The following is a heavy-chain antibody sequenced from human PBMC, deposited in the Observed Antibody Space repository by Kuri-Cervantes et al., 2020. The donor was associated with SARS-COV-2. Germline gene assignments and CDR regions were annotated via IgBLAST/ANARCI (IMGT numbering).Heavy chain of an antibody. D-gene: IGHD3-22*01. V-gene: IGHV4-59*01. Sequence: SETLSLTCTVSGGSISSYYWSWIRQPPGKGLEWIGYIYYSGSTNYNPSLKSRVTISVDTSKNQFSLKLSSVTAADTAVYYCARDSGGHYYDSSGYYHYYYYGMDVWGQGTTVTVSS. CDR3: ARDSGGHYYDSSGYYHYYYYGMDV. CDR1: GGSISSYY. CDR2: IYYSGST. J-gene: IGHJ6*02.